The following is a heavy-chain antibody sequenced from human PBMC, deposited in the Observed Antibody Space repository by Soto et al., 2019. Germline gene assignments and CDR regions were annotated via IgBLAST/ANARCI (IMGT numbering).Heavy chain of an antibody. J-gene: IGHJ3*02. Sequence: LSLTCTVSGGSISSYYWSWIRQPPGKGLEWIGYIYYSGSTNYNPSLKSRVTISVDTSKNQFSLKLSPVTAADTAVYYCARGAMVRGLTIGDAFDIWGQGTMVTVSS. V-gene: IGHV4-59*01. CDR1: GGSISSYY. CDR2: IYYSGST. CDR3: ARGAMVRGLTIGDAFDI. D-gene: IGHD3-10*01.